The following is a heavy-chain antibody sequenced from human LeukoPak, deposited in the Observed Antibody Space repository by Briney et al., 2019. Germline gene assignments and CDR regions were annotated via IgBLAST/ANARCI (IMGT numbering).Heavy chain of an antibody. V-gene: IGHV1-18*01. CDR1: GYTFTRYG. Sequence: ASVKVSCKASGYTFTRYGISWVRQAPGQGLEWMGWISAYNGNTNYAQKLQGRVTMTTDTSTSTAYMELRSLRSDDTAVYYCAREGPYYDSSGYSDWGQGTLVTVSS. J-gene: IGHJ4*02. CDR2: ISAYNGNT. D-gene: IGHD3-22*01. CDR3: AREGPYYDSSGYSD.